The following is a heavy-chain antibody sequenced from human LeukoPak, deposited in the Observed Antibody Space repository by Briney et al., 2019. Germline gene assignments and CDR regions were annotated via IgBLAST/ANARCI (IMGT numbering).Heavy chain of an antibody. CDR1: AFTFSSYS. D-gene: IGHD3-22*01. Sequence: PGGSLSLSCAASAFTFSSYSMNWLRQAPGKGLEWVSYISSSSSTIYYADSVRGRFTISRDNAKNSLYLQMNSLRAEDTAVYYCARESRNYYDSGVLDYWGQGTLVTVSS. V-gene: IGHV3-48*01. J-gene: IGHJ4*02. CDR3: ARESRNYYDSGVLDY. CDR2: ISSSSSTI.